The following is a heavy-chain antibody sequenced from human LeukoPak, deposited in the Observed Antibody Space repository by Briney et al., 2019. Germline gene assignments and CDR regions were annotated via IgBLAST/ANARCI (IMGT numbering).Heavy chain of an antibody. CDR2: VKPHSGDT. D-gene: IGHD3-3*01. CDR3: TRDVGVAGDY. V-gene: IGHV1-8*01. CDR1: GYTFTSYD. J-gene: IGHJ4*02. Sequence: GASVKVSCKTSGYTFTSYDINWVRQDTGQGLEWMGWVKPHSGDTAYAQKFQGRVTMTRDSATSTVYMELSGPRSEDSAVYYCTRDVGVAGDYWGQGTLVTVSS.